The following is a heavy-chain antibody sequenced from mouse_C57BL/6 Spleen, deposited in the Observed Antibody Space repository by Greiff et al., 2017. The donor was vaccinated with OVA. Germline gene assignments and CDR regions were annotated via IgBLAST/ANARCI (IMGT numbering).Heavy chain of an antibody. Sequence: EADGGLVQPKGSLKLSCAASGFTFNTYAMHWVRQAPGKGLEWVARIRSKSSNYATYYADSVKDRFTISRDDSQSMLYLQMNNRKTEDAAMYYCVGEGRYADGVDVDYWGQGTSVTVSS. CDR2: IRSKSSNYAT. J-gene: IGHJ4*01. CDR3: VGEGRYADGVDVDY. V-gene: IGHV10-3*01. D-gene: IGHD6-5*01. CDR1: GFTFNTYA.